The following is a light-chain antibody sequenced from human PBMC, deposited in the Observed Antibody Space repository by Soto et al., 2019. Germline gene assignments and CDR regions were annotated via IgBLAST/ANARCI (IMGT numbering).Light chain of an antibody. CDR3: CSYAGSYTHYV. V-gene: IGLV2-11*01. CDR2: DVS. J-gene: IGLJ1*01. Sequence: QSVLTQPRPVSGSPGQSITISCTGTSGDVGGYNYVSWYRQHPGKAPKLMIYDVSKRPSGVPDRFSGSKSGNTASLTISGLQAEDEADYYCCSYAGSYTHYVFGTGTKLTVL. CDR1: SGDVGGYNY.